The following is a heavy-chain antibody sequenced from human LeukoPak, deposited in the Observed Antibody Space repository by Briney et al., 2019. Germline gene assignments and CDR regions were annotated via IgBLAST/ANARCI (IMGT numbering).Heavy chain of an antibody. CDR2: IKSDGITI. CDR3: LRDLNWSLDQ. D-gene: IGHD1-20*01. Sequence: GGSLRLSCAASGFTFSNYMMHWVRQAPGKGLVWVSRIKSDGITITYADSVKGRFTISRDKAKNTLYLQMNSLRAEDTAVYYCLRDLNWSLDQWGQGTLVPVSS. CDR1: GFTFSNYM. V-gene: IGHV3-74*01. J-gene: IGHJ4*02.